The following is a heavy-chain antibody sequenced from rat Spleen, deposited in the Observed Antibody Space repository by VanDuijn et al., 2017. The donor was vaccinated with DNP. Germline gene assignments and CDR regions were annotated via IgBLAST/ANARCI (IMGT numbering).Heavy chain of an antibody. Sequence: EVQLQESGPGLVKPSQSLSLTCSVTGYSITSTYWGWIRKFPGNKFEWTGHISYSGSTTYNPSLKSRISITRDTSRNQFLLQLNSVTTEDTATYYCARWNIGTTPFDYWGQGVLVSVSS. J-gene: IGHJ2*01. CDR2: ISYSGST. V-gene: IGHV3-1*01. CDR3: ARWNIGTTPFDY. CDR1: GYSITSTY. D-gene: IGHD1-5*01.